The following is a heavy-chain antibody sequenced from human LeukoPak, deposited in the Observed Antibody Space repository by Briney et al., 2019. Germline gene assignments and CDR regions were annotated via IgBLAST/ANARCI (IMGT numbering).Heavy chain of an antibody. Sequence: GESLKISCKGSGYSFTSHWLGWVRQMPGKGLEWMGIIYPGGSNTIYSPSFQGQVTISADKSISTAYLRWSSLKASDTAMYFCARRYCSGGTCYYFDSWGQGTLVTVSS. V-gene: IGHV5-51*01. CDR3: ARRYCSGGTCYYFDS. CDR2: IYPGGSNT. CDR1: GYSFTSHW. J-gene: IGHJ4*02. D-gene: IGHD2-15*01.